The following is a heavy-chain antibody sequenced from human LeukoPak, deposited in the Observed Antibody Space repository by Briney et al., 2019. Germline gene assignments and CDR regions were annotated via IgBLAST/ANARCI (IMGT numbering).Heavy chain of an antibody. CDR1: GGSISSGGYY. Sequence: SETLSLTCTVSGGSISSGGYYWSWIRQHPGKGLEWIGYIYYSGNTYYSPSLKSRLTISIDTPKNQFSLKLSSVTAADTAVYYCARGQDDYSSLYTWFDPWGQGTLVTVSS. V-gene: IGHV4-31*03. CDR2: IYYSGNT. CDR3: ARGQDDYSSLYTWFDP. J-gene: IGHJ5*02. D-gene: IGHD4-11*01.